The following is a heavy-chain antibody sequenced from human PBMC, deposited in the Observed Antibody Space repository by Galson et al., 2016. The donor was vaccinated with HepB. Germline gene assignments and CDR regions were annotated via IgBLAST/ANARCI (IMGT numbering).Heavy chain of an antibody. CDR3: ARGSYDVLTGYHYAFEV. CDR1: GYPFTSFD. V-gene: IGHV1-8*01. D-gene: IGHD3-9*01. J-gene: IGHJ6*02. Sequence: SVKVSCKASGYPFTSFDVYWVRQASGQGLEWMGWMNPNSANTGYAQRFQGRVTMTRNNSISKAYMELRSLRSDDTAIYYCARGSYDVLTGYHYAFEVWGQGTTVIVSS. CDR2: MNPNSANT.